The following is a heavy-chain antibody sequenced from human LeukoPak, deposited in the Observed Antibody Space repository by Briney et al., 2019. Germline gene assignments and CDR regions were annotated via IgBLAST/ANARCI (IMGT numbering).Heavy chain of an antibody. CDR2: LYYTGSA. V-gene: IGHV4-39*01. CDR3: ARGFSALVGSGNWFDS. CDR1: GGSISSSGHF. D-gene: IGHD2-15*01. J-gene: IGHJ5*01. Sequence: PSETLSLTCTVSGGSISSSGHFWGWIRQSPGKGLEWIGSLYYTGSAYYNPSLKSRVTIFVDTPKNQFSLRLTSVTAADTDVYYCARGFSALVGSGNWFDSWGQGTLVTVSS.